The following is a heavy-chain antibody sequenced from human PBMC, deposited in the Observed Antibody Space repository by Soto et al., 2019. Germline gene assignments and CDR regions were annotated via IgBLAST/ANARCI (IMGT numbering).Heavy chain of an antibody. CDR3: AKGIPVLRYFDWLSFNDY. D-gene: IGHD3-9*01. V-gene: IGHV3-23*01. J-gene: IGHJ4*02. CDR1: GFTFRSYS. Sequence: PGGSLRLSCAASGFTFRSYSMNWVRQAPGKGLEWVSAISGSGGSTYYADSVKGRFTISRDNSKNTLYLQMNSLRAEDTAVYYCAKGIPVLRYFDWLSFNDYWGQGTLVTVSS. CDR2: ISGSGGST.